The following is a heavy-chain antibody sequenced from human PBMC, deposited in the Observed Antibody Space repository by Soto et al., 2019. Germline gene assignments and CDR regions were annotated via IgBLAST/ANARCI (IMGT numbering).Heavy chain of an antibody. CDR2: IYHSGST. Sequence: SETLSLTCAVSGGSISSSNWWSWVRQPPGKGLEWIGEIYHSGSTNYNPSLKSRVTISVDKSKNQFSLKLSSVAAADTAVYYCATKENSSSWYAFDYWGQGTLVTVSS. J-gene: IGHJ4*02. V-gene: IGHV4-4*02. CDR3: ATKENSSSWYAFDY. CDR1: GGSISSSNW. D-gene: IGHD6-13*01.